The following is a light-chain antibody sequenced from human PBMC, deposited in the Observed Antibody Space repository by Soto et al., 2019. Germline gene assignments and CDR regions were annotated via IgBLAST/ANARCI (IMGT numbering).Light chain of an antibody. CDR3: KQRSNWPSI. J-gene: IGKJ4*01. V-gene: IGKV3-11*01. Sequence: EIVLTQSPATLSLSPGERAALSCRASQSVSSYLAWYQQKPGQAPRLLIYDASKRATGIPARFSGSGSGTAFTLTISSLEPEDFAVYYGKQRSNWPSIFGGGTKGEIK. CDR1: QSVSSY. CDR2: DAS.